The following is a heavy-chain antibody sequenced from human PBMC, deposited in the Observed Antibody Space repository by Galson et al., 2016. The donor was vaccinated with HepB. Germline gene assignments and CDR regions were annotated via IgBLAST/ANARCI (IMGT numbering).Heavy chain of an antibody. CDR2: INTNTGSP. CDR3: ARDRGGYSDF. D-gene: IGHD4-23*01. V-gene: IGHV7-4-1*01. Sequence: SVKVSCKASGYTFANYGLTWVRQAPGQGLEWMGWINTNTGSPTYAQGFTGRNVFSLDTSVSTTYLQIYSLQAGDTAVYYCARDRGGYSDFWGQGTLVTVSS. J-gene: IGHJ4*02. CDR1: GYTFANYG.